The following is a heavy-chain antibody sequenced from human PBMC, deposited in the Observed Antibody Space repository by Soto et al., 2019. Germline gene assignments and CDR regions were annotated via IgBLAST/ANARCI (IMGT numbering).Heavy chain of an antibody. CDR1: GYSFTSYW. Sequence: PGASLKISCKGSGYSFTSYWIGWVRQMPGKGLEWMGIIYPGDSDTRYSPSFHGQVTISADKSISTAYLQWSSLKASDTAMYYCARSGYYYDSSGSLGAFDIWGQGTMVTVSS. V-gene: IGHV5-51*01. CDR3: ARSGYYYDSSGSLGAFDI. J-gene: IGHJ3*02. D-gene: IGHD3-22*01. CDR2: IYPGDSDT.